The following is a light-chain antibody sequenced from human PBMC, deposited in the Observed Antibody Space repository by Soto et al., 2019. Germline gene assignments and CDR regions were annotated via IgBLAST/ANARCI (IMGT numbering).Light chain of an antibody. CDR1: QGIRND. J-gene: IGKJ4*01. CDR2: DAS. V-gene: IGKV1-13*02. CDR3: QKCKVAPFT. Sequence: AIQMTQSPSSLSASVGDRVTITCRASQGIRNDLGWYQQKPGKAPKLLIYDASSLESGVPSRFSGSGSGTEFTLTISSLQPDDFATYYCQKCKVAPFTFGGGTKVDIK.